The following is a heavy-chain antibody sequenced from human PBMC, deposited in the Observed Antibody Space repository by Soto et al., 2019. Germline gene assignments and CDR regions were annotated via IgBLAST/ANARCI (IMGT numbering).Heavy chain of an antibody. CDR3: ARTPLAGAGSLAY. CDR1: GYTFFNYG. CDR2: ISAYNGNR. Sequence: QVQLVQSGAEVKNPGASVKVSCKASGYTFFNYGITWVRQAPGQGLEWMGWISAYNGNRNYAQKFQGRVTMTTDTSTSTAYMGLRTLRTDDTAVYYCARTPLAGAGSLAYWGQGTLVTASS. J-gene: IGHJ4*02. V-gene: IGHV1-18*01. D-gene: IGHD6-13*01.